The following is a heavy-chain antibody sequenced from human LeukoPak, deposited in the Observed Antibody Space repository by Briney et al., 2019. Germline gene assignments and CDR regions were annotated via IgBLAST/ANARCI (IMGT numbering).Heavy chain of an antibody. Sequence: ASVKVSCKASGYTFTSYDINWVRQATGQGLEWKGWMNPNSGNTGYAQKFQGRVTMTRNTSISTAYMELSSLRSEDTAVYYCARVYSSSEGAFDIWGQGTMVTVSS. D-gene: IGHD6-13*01. CDR2: MNPNSGNT. V-gene: IGHV1-8*01. J-gene: IGHJ3*02. CDR1: GYTFTSYD. CDR3: ARVYSSSEGAFDI.